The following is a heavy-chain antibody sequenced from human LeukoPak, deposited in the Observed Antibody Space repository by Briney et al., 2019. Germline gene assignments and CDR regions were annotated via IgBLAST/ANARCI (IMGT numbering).Heavy chain of an antibody. V-gene: IGHV4-39*07. Sequence: SETLSLTCTVSGGSISSSSYYWGWIRQPPGKGLEWIGSIYYSGSTYYNPSLKSRVTISVDTSKNQFSLKLSSVTAADTAVYYCARRLRGRNNDFWSGYRTRGHMDVWGKGTTVTVSS. CDR3: ARRLRGRNNDFWSGYRTRGHMDV. CDR2: IYYSGST. D-gene: IGHD3-3*01. CDR1: GGSISSSSYY. J-gene: IGHJ6*03.